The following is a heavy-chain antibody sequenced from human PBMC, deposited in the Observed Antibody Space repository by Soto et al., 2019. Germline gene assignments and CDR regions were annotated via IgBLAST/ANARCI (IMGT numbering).Heavy chain of an antibody. CDR1: GGSISSSSYY. CDR3: ARQGILELRSYYFDY. CDR2: IYYSGST. Sequence: QLQLQESGPGLVKPSETLSLTCTVSGGSISSSSYYWGWIRQPPGKGLEWIGSIYYSGSTYYNPSLKSRVTISVDTSKNQFSLKLSSVTAADTAVYYCARQGILELRSYYFDYWGQGTLVTVSS. D-gene: IGHD1-7*01. J-gene: IGHJ4*02. V-gene: IGHV4-39*01.